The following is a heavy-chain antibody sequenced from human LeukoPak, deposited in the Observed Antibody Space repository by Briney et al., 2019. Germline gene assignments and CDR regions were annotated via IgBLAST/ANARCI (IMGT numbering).Heavy chain of an antibody. J-gene: IGHJ4*02. CDR2: ISGSGGST. D-gene: IGHD6-13*01. Sequence: GSLRLSCAASGFTFSSYAMSWVRQAPGKGLEWVSAISGSGGSTYYADSVKGRFTISRDNSKNTLYLQMNSLRADDTAVYYCAKDRPTVYSSSWLHFLDSWGQGTLVTVSS. CDR3: AKDRPTVYSSSWLHFLDS. V-gene: IGHV3-23*01. CDR1: GFTFSSYA.